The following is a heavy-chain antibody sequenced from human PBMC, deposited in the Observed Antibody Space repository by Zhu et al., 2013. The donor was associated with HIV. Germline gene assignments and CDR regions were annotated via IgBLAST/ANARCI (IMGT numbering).Heavy chain of an antibody. V-gene: IGHV1-69*01. J-gene: IGHJ4*02. CDR3: ASRMYYSVSGSYYVAPFDY. CDR2: IIPVFGTT. CDR1: GGSFSAYA. Sequence: VQLVQSGAEVKEPGSSVKVSCKASGGSFSAYAISWVRQAPGQGLECLGGIIPVFGTTNYAQKFQGRVTITADESTSTVYMDLSSLTSGDTALYYCASRMYYSVSGSYYVAPFDYWGQGTLVTVSS. D-gene: IGHD3-10*01.